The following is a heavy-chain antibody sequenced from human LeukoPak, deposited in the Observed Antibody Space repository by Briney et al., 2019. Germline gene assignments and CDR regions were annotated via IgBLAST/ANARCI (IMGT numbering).Heavy chain of an antibody. CDR1: GGSISSYY. Sequence: SETLSLTCTVSGGSISSYYWSWIRQPPGKGLEWIGYIYYSGSANYNPSLKSRVTISVDTSKNQFSPKLSSVTAADTAVYYCARMGSNAYFDYWGQGTLVTVSS. CDR2: IYYSGSA. CDR3: ARMGSNAYFDY. V-gene: IGHV4-59*01. J-gene: IGHJ4*02. D-gene: IGHD6-13*01.